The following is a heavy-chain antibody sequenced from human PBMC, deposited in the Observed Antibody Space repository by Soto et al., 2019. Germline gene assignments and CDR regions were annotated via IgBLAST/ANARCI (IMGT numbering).Heavy chain of an antibody. CDR1: GGSVNNANYF. J-gene: IGHJ6*02. CDR3: ARDADYGGSRGGMDV. CDR2: IYYSGST. V-gene: IGHV4-31*03. Sequence: QVRLEESGPGLVKPSETLSLICSVSGGSVNNANYFWNWIRHHPENGLEWIGYIYYSGSTRYNPSFKTRANLSIDTSKNQFSLRPNSVTVADTAVYFCARDADYGGSRGGMDVWGRGTTVTVSS. D-gene: IGHD4-17*01.